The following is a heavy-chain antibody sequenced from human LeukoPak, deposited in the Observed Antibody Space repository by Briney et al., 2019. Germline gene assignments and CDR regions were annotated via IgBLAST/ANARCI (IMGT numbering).Heavy chain of an antibody. CDR3: AAFNYWGYDYYFDY. V-gene: IGHV4-59*12. CDR2: IYYSGST. D-gene: IGHD7-27*01. CDR1: GGSISSYY. Sequence: PSETLSLTCTVSGGSISSYYWSWIRQPPGKGLEWIGYIYYSGSTNYNPSLKSRVTISVDTSKNQFSLKLSSVTAADTAVYYCAAFNYWGYDYYFDYWGQGTLVTVSS. J-gene: IGHJ4*02.